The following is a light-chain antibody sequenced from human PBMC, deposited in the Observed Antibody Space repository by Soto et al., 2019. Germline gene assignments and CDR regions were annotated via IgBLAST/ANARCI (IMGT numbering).Light chain of an antibody. V-gene: IGLV2-14*03. CDR2: DVS. CDR1: SSDVGGYNY. Sequence: QSALTLAASVSGSPGQSIAISCTGTSSDVGGYNYVSWYQQHPGKAPKLMIYDVSNRPSGVSNRFSGSKSGNTASLTISGLEAEDEADYYCCSYTTRSTYVFGTGTKVTVL. CDR3: CSYTTRSTYV. J-gene: IGLJ1*01.